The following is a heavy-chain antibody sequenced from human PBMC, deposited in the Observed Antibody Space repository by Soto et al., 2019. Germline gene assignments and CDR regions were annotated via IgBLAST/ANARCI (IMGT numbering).Heavy chain of an antibody. CDR1: GYSFTSYA. V-gene: IGHV1-3*01. CDR3: ARNVPHTGYYNH. D-gene: IGHD3-9*01. CDR2: IFAGNGDT. J-gene: IGHJ5*02. Sequence: QVRLVQSGTEVKKPGASMKLSCKASGYSFTSYAIHWVRRAPGQRLEWMGWIFAGNGDTEYSPKFQDRVTITRDTSASTTYIQLTSLGSEDTAVYSCARNVPHTGYYNHWGQGTLVTVSS.